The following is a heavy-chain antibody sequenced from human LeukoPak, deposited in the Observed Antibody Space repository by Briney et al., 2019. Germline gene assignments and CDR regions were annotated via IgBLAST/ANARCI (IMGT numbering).Heavy chain of an antibody. CDR3: AKPVYYYYYYGMDV. J-gene: IGHJ6*02. Sequence: GGSLRLSCAAPGFTFSSYAMSWVRQAPGKGLEWVSAISGSGGSTYYADSVKGRFTISRDNSKNTLYLQMNSLRAEDTAVYYCAKPVYYYYYYGMDVWGQGTTVTVSS. D-gene: IGHD1-14*01. CDR1: GFTFSSYA. CDR2: ISGSGGST. V-gene: IGHV3-23*01.